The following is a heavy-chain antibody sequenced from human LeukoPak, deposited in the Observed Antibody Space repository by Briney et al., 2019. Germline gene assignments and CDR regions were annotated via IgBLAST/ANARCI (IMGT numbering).Heavy chain of an antibody. D-gene: IGHD2-15*01. Sequence: GESLKISCKGSGYNFTTYWIAWVRQMPEKGLEYMGIIYPDDSDTRYSPSFQGQVTFSADKSISTAYLQWSSLKASDTAMYYCATLPRYCSGGSCYISDYWGQGTLVTVSS. CDR3: ATLPRYCSGGSCYISDY. V-gene: IGHV5-51*01. CDR2: IYPDDSDT. J-gene: IGHJ4*02. CDR1: GYNFTTYW.